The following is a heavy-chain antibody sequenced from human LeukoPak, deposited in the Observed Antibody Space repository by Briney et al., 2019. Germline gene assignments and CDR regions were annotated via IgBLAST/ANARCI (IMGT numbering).Heavy chain of an antibody. CDR2: IYYSGST. J-gene: IGHJ3*02. CDR3: ASSTSGGHCDSSGYRMGLGFDI. Sequence: SETLSLTCTVSGGSFSSSSYYWGWIRQPPGKGLEWIGSIYYSGSTYYNPSLKSRVTISVDTSKNQFSLKLSSVTAADTAVYYCASSTSGGHCDSSGYRMGLGFDIWGQGTMVTVSS. D-gene: IGHD3-22*01. CDR1: GGSFSSSSYY. V-gene: IGHV4-39*07.